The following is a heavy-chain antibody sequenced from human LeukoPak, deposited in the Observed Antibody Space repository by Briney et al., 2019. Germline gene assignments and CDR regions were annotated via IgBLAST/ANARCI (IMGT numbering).Heavy chain of an antibody. CDR1: GGSISSGDYY. J-gene: IGHJ5*02. D-gene: IGHD3-22*01. CDR2: IYYSGST. CDR3: ARATYYYDSSGYLENWFDP. Sequence: SETLSLTCTVSGGSISSGDYYWSWIRQPPGKGLEWIGYIYYSGSTYYNPSLKSRVTISVDTSKNQFSLKLSSVTAADTAVYYCARATYYYDSSGYLENWFDPWGQGTLVTVSS. V-gene: IGHV4-30-4*02.